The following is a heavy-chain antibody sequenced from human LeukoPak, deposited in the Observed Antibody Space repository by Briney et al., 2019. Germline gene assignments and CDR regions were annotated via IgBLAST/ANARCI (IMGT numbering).Heavy chain of an antibody. V-gene: IGHV1-18*01. CDR1: GDTFTTYG. Sequence: ASVKVSCKASGDTFTTYGITWVRQAPGQGLEWMGWISGYNGNTEYTQKFQGRVAMTRDTSTSTAYMELRSLRSDDTAVYYCARDPFMTTGWGIDYWGQGTLVTVSS. D-gene: IGHD4-17*01. J-gene: IGHJ4*02. CDR3: ARDPFMTTGWGIDY. CDR2: ISGYNGNT.